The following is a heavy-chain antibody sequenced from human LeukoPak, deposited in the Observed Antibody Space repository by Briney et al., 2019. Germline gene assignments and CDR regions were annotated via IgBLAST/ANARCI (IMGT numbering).Heavy chain of an antibody. CDR3: ARIAGDSSGYYYYYYYMDV. D-gene: IGHD3-22*01. J-gene: IGHJ6*03. CDR2: ISAYNGNT. CDR1: GYTFTGYY. V-gene: IGHV1-18*04. Sequence: ASVKVSCKASGYTFTGYYMHWVRQAPGQGLEWMGWISAYNGNTNYAQKLQGRVTMTTDTSTSTAYMELRSLRSDDTAVYYCARIAGDSSGYYYYYYYMDVWRKGTTVTISS.